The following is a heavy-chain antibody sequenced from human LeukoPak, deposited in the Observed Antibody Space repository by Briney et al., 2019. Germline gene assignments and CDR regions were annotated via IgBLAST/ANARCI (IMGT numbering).Heavy chain of an antibody. CDR2: INPSGGST. D-gene: IGHD4-11*01. CDR1: GYTFTRYY. CDR3: ARDPSKYLYYYYGMDV. Sequence: GASVKVSCKASGYTFTRYYMHWVRQAPGQGLEWMGIINPSGGSTRYAQKFQGRVTMTRDTPTSTVYVELSSLRSEDTAVYYCARDPSKYLYYYYGMDVWGQGTTVTVSS. V-gene: IGHV1-46*01. J-gene: IGHJ6*02.